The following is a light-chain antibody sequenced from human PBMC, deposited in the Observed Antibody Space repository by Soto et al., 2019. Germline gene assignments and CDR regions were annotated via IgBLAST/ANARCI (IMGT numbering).Light chain of an antibody. CDR2: EVS. J-gene: IGLJ1*01. V-gene: IGLV2-14*03. CDR3: SSYTTSSTYV. CDR1: SSDVGGYNY. Sequence: QSALTQPASVSGSPGQSITISCTGTSSDVGGYNYVSWYQQHPGKAPKLMIYEVSNRPSGVSSRFSGSKSGKTASLTISAVQAEDEADDYCSSYTTSSTYVLGTGTKLTVL.